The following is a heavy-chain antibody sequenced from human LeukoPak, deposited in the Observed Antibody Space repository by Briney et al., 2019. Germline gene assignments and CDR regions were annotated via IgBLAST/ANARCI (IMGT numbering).Heavy chain of an antibody. V-gene: IGHV6-1*01. D-gene: IGHD6-6*01. CDR3: TRQRSTSTEYYGLDA. CDR2: TYYRSKWTT. Sequence: PSQTLSLTCAISGDTVSSNTAAWNWIRQSPSRGLEWLGRTYYRSKWTTDYAVSVQNRITIKPDTSTNQFSLQLRSATPEDTAVYYCTRQRSTSTEYYGLDAWGQGTTVTVSS. J-gene: IGHJ6*02. CDR1: GDTVSSNTAA.